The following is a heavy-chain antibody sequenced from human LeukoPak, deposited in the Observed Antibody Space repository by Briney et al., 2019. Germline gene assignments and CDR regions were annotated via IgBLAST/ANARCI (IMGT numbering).Heavy chain of an antibody. D-gene: IGHD6-19*01. CDR2: ISANNGNT. CDR3: ARAAVPVLIDY. V-gene: IGHV1-18*01. Sequence: ASVKVSCKASGYTFTSYGISWVRQAPGQGLEWMGWISANNGNTNYAQKLQGRVTMTTDTSTSTAYMELRSPRSDDTAVYYCARAAVPVLIDYWGQGTLVTVSS. CDR1: GYTFTSYG. J-gene: IGHJ4*02.